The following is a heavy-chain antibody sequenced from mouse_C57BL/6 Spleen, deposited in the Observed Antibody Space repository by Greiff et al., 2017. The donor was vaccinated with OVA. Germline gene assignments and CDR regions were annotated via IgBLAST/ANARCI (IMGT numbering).Heavy chain of an antibody. D-gene: IGHD2-5*01. CDR3: ARTYYSNSEDAMDY. CDR1: GFTFSDYY. V-gene: IGHV5-12*01. Sequence: EVNVVESGGGLVQPGGSLKLSCAASGFTFSDYYMYWVRQTPEKRLEWVAYISNGGGSTYYPDTVKGRFTISRDNAKNTLYLQMSRLKSEDTAMYYGARTYYSNSEDAMDYWGQGTSVTVSS. CDR2: ISNGGGST. J-gene: IGHJ4*01.